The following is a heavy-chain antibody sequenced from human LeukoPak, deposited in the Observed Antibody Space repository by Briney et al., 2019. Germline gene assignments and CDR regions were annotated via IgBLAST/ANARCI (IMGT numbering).Heavy chain of an antibody. J-gene: IGHJ4*02. CDR2: INPNSGGT. CDR3: ARDSDSRIAAAY. V-gene: IGHV1-2*02. CDR1: GYAFTGYY. D-gene: IGHD6-13*01. Sequence: ASVKVSCKASGYAFTGYYMHWVRQAPGQGLEWMGWINPNSGGTNYAQKFQGRVTMTRDTSISTAYMELSRMRSDDTAVYYCARDSDSRIAAAYWGQGTLVTVCS.